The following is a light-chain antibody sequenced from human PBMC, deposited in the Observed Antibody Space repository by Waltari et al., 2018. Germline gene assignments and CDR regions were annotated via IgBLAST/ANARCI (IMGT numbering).Light chain of an antibody. CDR3: QQFDNLVYT. CDR1: HDISNY. Sequence: DLQITQSPSSLAASVGARVTITCQASHDISNYLNWYQQKPGKAPKLLIYDASNLETGVPSRFSGSGSGTDFSFTISSLQPEDIATYYCQQFDNLVYTFGQGTKLEIK. V-gene: IGKV1-33*01. J-gene: IGKJ2*01. CDR2: DAS.